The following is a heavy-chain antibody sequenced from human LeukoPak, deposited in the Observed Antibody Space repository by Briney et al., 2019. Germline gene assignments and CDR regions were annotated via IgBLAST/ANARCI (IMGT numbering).Heavy chain of an antibody. D-gene: IGHD2-2*01. V-gene: IGHV3-23*01. CDR2: ISASGFDT. CDR1: GFTFNNFA. CDR3: AKGTESSCSGTSCYPLDS. Sequence: PGGSLRLSCAASGFTFNNFAMAWVRQTPGKGLEWITAISASGFDTYYADSVKGRCTFSKDNSKNIVTLQLSNLRAADTGEYYCAKGTESSCSGTSCYPLDSWGQGTLVTVSS. J-gene: IGHJ4*02.